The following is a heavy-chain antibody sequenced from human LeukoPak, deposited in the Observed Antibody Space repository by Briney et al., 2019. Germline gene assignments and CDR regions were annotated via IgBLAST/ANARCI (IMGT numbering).Heavy chain of an antibody. D-gene: IGHD1-14*01. J-gene: IGHJ4*02. CDR1: GFTFSQYW. CDR3: AKDTYGPDDY. CDR2: IDKDGSQK. V-gene: IGHV3-7*04. Sequence: VGSLRLSCAASGFTFSQYWMSWFRQTPGKGLEWGAHIDKDGSQKNYVDSVKGRFTISRDNSKNSVYLQMNSLRGEDTGVYYCAKDTYGPDDYWGQGTLVTVSS.